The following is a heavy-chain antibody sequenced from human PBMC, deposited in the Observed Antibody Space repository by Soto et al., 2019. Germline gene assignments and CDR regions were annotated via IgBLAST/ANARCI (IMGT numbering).Heavy chain of an antibody. CDR3: ARGWGGSYPNWFDP. Sequence: QVQLVESGGGVVQPGRSLRLSCAASGFTFSSYGMHWVRQAPGKGLEWVAVIWHDGSNKYYADTVKGRFTISRDNSKNTLYLQMNSLRYEDTAVYYCARGWGGSYPNWFDPWGQGTLVTVSS. J-gene: IGHJ5*02. D-gene: IGHD1-26*01. CDR2: IWHDGSNK. V-gene: IGHV3-33*01. CDR1: GFTFSSYG.